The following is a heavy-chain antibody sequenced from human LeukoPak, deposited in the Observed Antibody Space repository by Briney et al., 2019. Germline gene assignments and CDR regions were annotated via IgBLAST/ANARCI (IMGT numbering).Heavy chain of an antibody. CDR2: IYSGGST. CDR1: GFTVGSNY. CDR3: ARDRSDYYGSGSHSDY. V-gene: IGHV3-66*01. D-gene: IGHD3-10*01. Sequence: PGGSLRLSCAASGFTVGSNYMSWVRQAPGKGLEWVSVIYSGGSTYYADSVKGRFTISRDNSKNTLYLQMNSLRAEDTAVYYCARDRSDYYGSGSHSDYWGQGTLVTVSS. J-gene: IGHJ4*02.